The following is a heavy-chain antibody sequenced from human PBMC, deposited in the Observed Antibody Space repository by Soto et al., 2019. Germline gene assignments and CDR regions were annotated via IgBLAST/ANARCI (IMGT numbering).Heavy chain of an antibody. V-gene: IGHV5-10-1*03. Sequence: EVQLVQSGAEVKKPGESLRISCKGSGYSFTSYWISWVRQMPGKGLEWMGRIDPSDSYTNYSPSFQGHVTISADKSISTAYLQWSSLKASDTAMYYCARQGYCTNGVCYTGWTPGVGYYGMDVWGQGTTVTVSS. CDR1: GYSFTSYW. CDR3: ARQGYCTNGVCYTGWTPGVGYYGMDV. D-gene: IGHD2-8*01. CDR2: IDPSDSYT. J-gene: IGHJ6*02.